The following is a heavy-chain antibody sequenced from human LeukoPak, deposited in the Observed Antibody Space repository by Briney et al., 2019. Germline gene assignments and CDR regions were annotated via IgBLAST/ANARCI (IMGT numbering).Heavy chain of an antibody. Sequence: ASVKVSCKASGYTFTSYGISWVGQAPGQGLEWMGWISAYNGNTNYAQKLQGRVTMTTDTSTSTAYMELRSLRSDDTAVYYCARELFRWLRSGVSFDYWGQGTLVTVSS. D-gene: IGHD5-12*01. J-gene: IGHJ4*02. V-gene: IGHV1-18*01. CDR3: ARELFRWLRSGVSFDY. CDR1: GYTFTSYG. CDR2: ISAYNGNT.